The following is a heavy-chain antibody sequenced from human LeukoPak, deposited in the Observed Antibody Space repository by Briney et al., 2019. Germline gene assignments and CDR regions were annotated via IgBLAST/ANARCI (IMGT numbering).Heavy chain of an antibody. CDR2: ISSSSSTI. CDR1: GFTFNTYG. J-gene: IGHJ4*02. Sequence: SGGSLRLSCAASGFTFNTYGMIWVRQAPGKGLEWVSYISSSSSTITYADSVRGRFTISRDNAKNSLYLQMNSLRAEDTAVYYCARETVGIDYWGQGTLVTVSS. D-gene: IGHD4-23*01. V-gene: IGHV3-48*01. CDR3: ARETVGIDY.